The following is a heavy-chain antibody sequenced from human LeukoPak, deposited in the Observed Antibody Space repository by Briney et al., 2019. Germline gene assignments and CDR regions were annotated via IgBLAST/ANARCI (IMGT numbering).Heavy chain of an antibody. CDR3: ARIHIAAAQNYYFDY. D-gene: IGHD6-13*01. CDR2: IYYSGST. J-gene: IGHJ4*02. V-gene: IGHV4-39*07. CDR1: GGSISSSSYY. Sequence: SETLSLTCTVSGGSISSSSYYWGWIRQPPGKGLEWIGSIYYSGSTNYNPSLKSRVTISVDTSKNQFSLKLSSVTAADTAVYYCARIHIAAAQNYYFDYWGQGTLVTVSS.